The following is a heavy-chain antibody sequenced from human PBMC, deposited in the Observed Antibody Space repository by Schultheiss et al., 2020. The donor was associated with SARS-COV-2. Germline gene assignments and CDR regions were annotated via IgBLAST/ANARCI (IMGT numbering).Heavy chain of an antibody. J-gene: IGHJ5*02. V-gene: IGHV1-2*02. D-gene: IGHD2-2*01. CDR1: GYTFTGYY. CDR2: ITPNSGAT. Sequence: ASVKVSCKASGYTFTGYYMHWVRQAPGQGLEWMGWITPNSGATNYAQKFQGRVTMTTDTSISTVYMELRSLRSDDTAVYYCARDHIVVVPAASDWFDPWGQGTLVTVSS. CDR3: ARDHIVVVPAASDWFDP.